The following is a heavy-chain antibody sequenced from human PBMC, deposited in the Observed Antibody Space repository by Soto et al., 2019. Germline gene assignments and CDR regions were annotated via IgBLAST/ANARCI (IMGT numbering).Heavy chain of an antibody. Sequence: SVKVSCKASGGTFSSYAISWVRQAPGQGLEWMGGIIPIFGTANYAQKFQGRVTITADESTSTAYMELSSLRSEDTAVYYCARARQFDWYPDPYYYYGMDVWGQGTTVTVSS. CDR1: GGTFSSYA. CDR2: IIPIFGTA. D-gene: IGHD3-9*01. CDR3: ARARQFDWYPDPYYYYGMDV. J-gene: IGHJ6*02. V-gene: IGHV1-69*13.